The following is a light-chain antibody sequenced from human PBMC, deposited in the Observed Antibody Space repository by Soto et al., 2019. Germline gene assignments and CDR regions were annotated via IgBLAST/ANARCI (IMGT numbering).Light chain of an antibody. CDR3: SSYTSGSTLYV. J-gene: IGLJ1*01. V-gene: IGLV2-14*01. Sequence: ALTQPASVSGSPGQSITISCTGTSSDVGSYNYVSWYQHHPGKAPRLMIYASSNRPSGVSHRFSGSRSDNTASLTISGLQAEDEADYYCSSYTSGSTLYVFGTGTKVTVL. CDR1: SSDVGSYNY. CDR2: ASS.